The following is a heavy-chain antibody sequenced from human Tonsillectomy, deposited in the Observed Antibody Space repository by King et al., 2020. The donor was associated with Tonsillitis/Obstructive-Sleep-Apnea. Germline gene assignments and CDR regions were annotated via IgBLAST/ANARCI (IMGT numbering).Heavy chain of an antibody. CDR2: IYYSGST. V-gene: IGHV4-39*01. CDR1: GGSISSSINY. D-gene: IGHD3-22*01. CDR3: ARHYRTYEYDSSGYHIDY. Sequence: LQLQESGPGLVKPSETLSLTCSVSGGSISSSINYWGWIRQPPGKGLEWIVSIYYSGSTYYNPSLKSRVTISVDTSKNQFSLKLSSVTAADTAVYYCARHYRTYEYDSSGYHIDYWGQGTLVTVSS. J-gene: IGHJ4*02.